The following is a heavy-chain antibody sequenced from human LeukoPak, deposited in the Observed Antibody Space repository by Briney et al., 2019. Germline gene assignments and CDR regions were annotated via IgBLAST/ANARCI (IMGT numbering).Heavy chain of an antibody. J-gene: IGHJ4*02. CDR3: ATSRAGSSGQLDY. Sequence: GASLRLSCAASGFTFSSYAMSWVRQAPGKGLEWVSAISGSGGSTYYADSVKGRFTISRDNSKNTLYLQMNSLRAEATAVYYCATSRAGSSGQLDYWGQGTLVTVSS. V-gene: IGHV3-23*01. CDR2: ISGSGGST. CDR1: GFTFSSYA. D-gene: IGHD3-10*01.